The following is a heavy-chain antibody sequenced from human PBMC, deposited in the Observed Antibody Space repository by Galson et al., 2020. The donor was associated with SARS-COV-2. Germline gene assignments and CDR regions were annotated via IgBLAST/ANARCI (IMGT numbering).Heavy chain of an antibody. CDR3: ASWRYYGSGSSFDP. D-gene: IGHD3-10*01. V-gene: IGHV3-30*04. CDR1: GFTFSSYA. J-gene: IGHJ5*02. Sequence: QAGGSLRLSCAASGFTFSSYAMHWVRQAPGKGLEWVAVISYDGSNKYYADSVKGRFTISRDNSKNTLYLQMNSLRAEDTAVYYCASWRYYGSGSSFDPWGQGTLVTVSS. CDR2: ISYDGSNK.